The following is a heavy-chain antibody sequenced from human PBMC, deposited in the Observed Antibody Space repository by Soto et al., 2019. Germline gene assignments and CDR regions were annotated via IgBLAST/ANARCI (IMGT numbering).Heavy chain of an antibody. Sequence: QVQLQESGPGLVKPSETLSLTCTVSGGSISSYYWSWIRQPPGKGLEWIGYIYYSGSTNYNPSRKSRVTISVDTSKNQFSLKLSSVTAADTAVYYCARSWGYYFDYWGQGTLVTVSS. CDR2: IYYSGST. V-gene: IGHV4-59*01. J-gene: IGHJ4*02. CDR3: ARSWGYYFDY. CDR1: GGSISSYY. D-gene: IGHD3-16*01.